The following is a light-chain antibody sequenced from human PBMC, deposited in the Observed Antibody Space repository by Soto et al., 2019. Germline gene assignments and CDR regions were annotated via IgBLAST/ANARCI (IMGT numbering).Light chain of an antibody. CDR3: QSYDSSLSGSV. V-gene: IGLV1-40*01. CDR1: SSNVGAGYA. CDR2: DNT. Sequence: QSVLTQPPSVSGAPGQRVTISSTGSSSNVGAGYAVHWYQQFPGIAPKLLIYDNTNRPSGVPDRFSGSKSGTSASLAITGLQAEDEADYYCQSYDSSLSGSVFGGGTKVTVL. J-gene: IGLJ2*01.